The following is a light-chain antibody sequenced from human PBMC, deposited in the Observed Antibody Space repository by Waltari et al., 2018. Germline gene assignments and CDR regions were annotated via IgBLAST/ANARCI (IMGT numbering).Light chain of an antibody. CDR3: QKYGTRPAT. CDR1: QSVGRT. J-gene: IGKJ1*01. Sequence: EVVLTQSPASLSLSPGARATLSCRASQSVGRTLAWYQQRPGQAPTLLIYDTSTRATGIPDRFSGSGSGTDFSLTISRLEPEDFAVYYCQKYGTRPATFGQGTKVEVK. CDR2: DTS. V-gene: IGKV3-20*01.